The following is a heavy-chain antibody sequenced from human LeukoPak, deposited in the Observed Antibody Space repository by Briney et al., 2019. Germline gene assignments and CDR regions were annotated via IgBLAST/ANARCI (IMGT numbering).Heavy chain of an antibody. Sequence: GGSLRLSCAASGHTFSSYTMRWVHQAPGKGLEWVSAISGSGGSTYYADSVKGRFTISRDNSKNTLYLQMNSLRAEDTAVYYCAKDCYDSSGYPMDVGYYFDYWGQGTLVTVSS. CDR3: AKDCYDSSGYPMDVGYYFDY. CDR1: GHTFSSYT. V-gene: IGHV3-23*01. CDR2: ISGSGGST. D-gene: IGHD3-22*01. J-gene: IGHJ4*02.